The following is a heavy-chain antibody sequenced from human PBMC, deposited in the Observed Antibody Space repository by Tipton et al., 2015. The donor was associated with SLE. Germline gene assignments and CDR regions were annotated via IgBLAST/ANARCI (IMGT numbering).Heavy chain of an antibody. CDR2: ISSSGSTI. D-gene: IGHD3-22*01. J-gene: IGHJ4*02. V-gene: IGHV3-48*03. Sequence: SLRLSCAASGFTFSSYEMNWVRQAPGKGLEWVSYISSSGSTIYYADSVKGRFTISRDNAKNSLYLQMTSLRAEDTALYYCAKDGSSGYYDYWGQGTLVTVSS. CDR3: AKDGSSGYYDY. CDR1: GFTFSSYE.